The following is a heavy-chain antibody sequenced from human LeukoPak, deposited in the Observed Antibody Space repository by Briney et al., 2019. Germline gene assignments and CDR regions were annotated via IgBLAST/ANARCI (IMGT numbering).Heavy chain of an antibody. CDR3: AREVLAEPLDY. J-gene: IGHJ4*02. CDR2: INPNSGGT. V-gene: IGHV1-2*02. CDR1: GYTFTGYY. D-gene: IGHD3-3*02. Sequence: ASVKVSCKASGYTFTGYYMHWVRQAPGQGLEWMGWINPNSGGTNYAQKFQGRVTMTRDTSISTAYMELRSLRSDDTAVYYCAREVLAEPLDYWGQGTLVTVSS.